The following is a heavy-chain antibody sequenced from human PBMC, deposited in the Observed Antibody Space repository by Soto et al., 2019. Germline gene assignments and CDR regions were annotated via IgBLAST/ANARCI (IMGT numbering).Heavy chain of an antibody. Sequence: HPGGSLRLSCAASGFTLSSYAMHCDRQAPGHSLEKVAAFPYDGSNKYYAVSVKGRFTSSRDNSKNTLYLQMNSLRAEDTAVYYCAREGAEPPAATDGTITAAGSGGFDYWGQGTLVTVSS. CDR1: GFTLSSYA. CDR2: FPYDGSNK. D-gene: IGHD6-13*01. CDR3: AREGAEPPAATDGTITAAGSGGFDY. J-gene: IGHJ4*02. V-gene: IGHV3-30-3*01.